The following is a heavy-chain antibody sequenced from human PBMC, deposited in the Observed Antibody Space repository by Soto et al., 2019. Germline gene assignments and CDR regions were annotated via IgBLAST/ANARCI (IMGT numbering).Heavy chain of an antibody. J-gene: IGHJ5*02. V-gene: IGHV4-39*01. CDR3: ARRVTMIVVPGWFDP. D-gene: IGHD3-22*01. CDR2: IYYSGST. CDR1: GGSISSSSYY. Sequence: SETLSLTCTVSGGSISSSSYYWGWIRQPPGKGLEWIGSIYYSGSTYYNPSLKSRVTISVDTSKNQFSLKLSSVTAADTAVYYCARRVTMIVVPGWFDPWGQGTLVTVS.